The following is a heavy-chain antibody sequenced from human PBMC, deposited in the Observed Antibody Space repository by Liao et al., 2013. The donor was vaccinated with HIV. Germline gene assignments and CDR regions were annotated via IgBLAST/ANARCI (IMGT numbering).Heavy chain of an antibody. D-gene: IGHD1-14*01. CDR2: VSDSGGT. CDR1: GGSMSGYS. CDR3: ARGVPPDF. V-gene: IGHV4-4*07. J-gene: IGHJ4*02. Sequence: QVQLQESGPGLVKPSQFLSLTCSVSGGSMSGYSWNWIRQTAGKGLEWIGRVSDSGGTNYNPSLKSRVLMSVDTSKNRFSLQMTSVTAADTAVYYCARGVPPDFWGQGTLVTVSS.